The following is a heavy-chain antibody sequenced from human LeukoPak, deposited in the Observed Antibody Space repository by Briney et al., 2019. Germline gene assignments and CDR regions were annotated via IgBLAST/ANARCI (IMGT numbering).Heavy chain of an antibody. CDR2: ISYDGTNK. V-gene: IGHV3-30-3*01. D-gene: IGHD7-27*01. J-gene: IGHJ3*02. Sequence: PGGSLRLSCADPGFTVSPYAIYWVRQAPGKGLEWVAFISYDGTNKYCADSVKGRFTISRDNSKNTLYLQMNSLRAEDTALYYCAREILTGYAWDNWGQGTMVTVSS. CDR3: AREILTGYAWDN. CDR1: GFTVSPYA.